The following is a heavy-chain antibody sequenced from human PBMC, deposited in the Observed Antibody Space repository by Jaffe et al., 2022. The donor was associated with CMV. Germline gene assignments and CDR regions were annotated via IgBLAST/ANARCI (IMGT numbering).Heavy chain of an antibody. Sequence: EVQLVQSGAEVKKPGESLKISCKGSGYSFTSYWIGWVRQMPGKGLEWMGIIYPGDSDTRYSPSFQGQVTISADKSISTAYLQWSSLKASDTAMYYCARMGGDPHPEIPGIAVASYYYYYMDVWGKGTTVTVSS. CDR3: ARMGGDPHPEIPGIAVASYYYYYMDV. CDR1: GYSFTSYW. J-gene: IGHJ6*03. D-gene: IGHD6-19*01. V-gene: IGHV5-51*01. CDR2: IYPGDSDT.